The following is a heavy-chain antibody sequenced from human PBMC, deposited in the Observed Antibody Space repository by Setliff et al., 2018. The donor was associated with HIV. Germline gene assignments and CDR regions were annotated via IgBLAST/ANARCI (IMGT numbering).Heavy chain of an antibody. D-gene: IGHD6-13*01. Sequence: ESLKISCKAVDSTFTTYWIGWVRQMPGEGLEWMGIIYPDDSNIRYNPSFQSRVTISADKSITTAYLEIHNLKASDTATYYCARRDGRSMNAFQIWGPGTMVTVSS. CDR2: IYPDDSNI. J-gene: IGHJ3*01. CDR3: ARRDGRSMNAFQI. CDR1: DSTFTTYW. V-gene: IGHV5-51*01.